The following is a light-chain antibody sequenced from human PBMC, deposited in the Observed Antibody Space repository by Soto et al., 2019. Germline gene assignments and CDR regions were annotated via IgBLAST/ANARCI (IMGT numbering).Light chain of an antibody. V-gene: IGKV3D-15*01. J-gene: IGKJ4*01. CDR2: GAS. Sequence: EIVMTQFPDSLCVSPGESATLSCTASQSVGTTLAWYQQKPGQAPRHLIYGASTRASDCPPRFRGSGSGTEFTLNINYLRSEDFAVDDGQQYKDYVTFGGGTKVEV. CDR3: QQYKDYVT. CDR1: QSVGTT.